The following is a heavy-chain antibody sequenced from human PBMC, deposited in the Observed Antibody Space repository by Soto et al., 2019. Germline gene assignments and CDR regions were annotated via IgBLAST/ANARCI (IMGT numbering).Heavy chain of an antibody. D-gene: IGHD5-12*01. CDR3: AVGYSDYDFAVAGGYYYGMDV. V-gene: IGHV1-58*01. Sequence: KVSCKASGFTFTSSAVQWVRQARGQRREWIGWIVVGSGNTNYAQKFQERVTITSDMSTSTAYMELSSLRFEDTAVYYCAVGYSDYDFAVAGGYYYGMDVWGQGTTVTVSS. CDR2: IVVGSGNT. J-gene: IGHJ6*02. CDR1: GFTFTSSA.